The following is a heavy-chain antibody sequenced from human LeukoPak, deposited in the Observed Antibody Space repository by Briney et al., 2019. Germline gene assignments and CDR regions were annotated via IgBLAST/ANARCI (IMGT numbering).Heavy chain of an antibody. CDR2: ISHDGSNK. V-gene: IGHV3-30*18. Sequence: GGSLRLSCAASGFTFSSYGMHWVRQAPGKGLEWVAVISHDGSNKYYADSVKGRFTISRDNSKNTLYLQMNSLRAEDTAVYYCAKDDPMAGDAFDIWGQGTMVTVSS. CDR3: AKDDPMAGDAFDI. J-gene: IGHJ3*02. D-gene: IGHD5-24*01. CDR1: GFTFSSYG.